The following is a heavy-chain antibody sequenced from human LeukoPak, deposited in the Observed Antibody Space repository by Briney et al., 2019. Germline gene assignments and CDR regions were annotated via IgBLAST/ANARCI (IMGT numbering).Heavy chain of an antibody. CDR3: ANRVGGVTRGAP. J-gene: IGHJ5*02. D-gene: IGHD4-17*01. V-gene: IGHV3-7*02. CDR1: GFSFTSFW. Sequence: GGSLRLSCAASGFSFTSFWMTWVRQAPGKGVEWVANIKQDGSEKYYADSVKGRFSISRDNSTRSLYLQMNSLRAEDTAVYYCANRVGGVTRGAPWGQGTLVTVSS. CDR2: IKQDGSEK.